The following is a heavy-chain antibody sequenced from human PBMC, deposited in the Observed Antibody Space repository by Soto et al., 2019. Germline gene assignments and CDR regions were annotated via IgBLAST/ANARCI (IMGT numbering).Heavy chain of an antibody. D-gene: IGHD3-3*01. J-gene: IGHJ4*01. CDR2: IYYSGST. CDR1: GGSISSYY. V-gene: IGHV4-59*01. Sequence: SETLSLTCTVSGGSISSYYWSWIRQPPGKGLEWIGYIYYSGSTNYNPSLKSRVTISVDTSKNQFSLKLSSVTAADAAVYYCRQSGYFKEYFDYWGHGPLVQSPQ. CDR3: RQSGYFKEYFDY.